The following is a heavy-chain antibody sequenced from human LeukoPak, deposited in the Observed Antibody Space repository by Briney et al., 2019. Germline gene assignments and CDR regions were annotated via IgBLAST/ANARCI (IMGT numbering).Heavy chain of an antibody. V-gene: IGHV3-23*01. CDR3: ARDTGNVVVPAAIFYYYYYMDV. Sequence: GGSLRLSCAASGFTFSSYGMNWVRLAPGKGLEWVSSISGSGGSTYYADSVKGRFTISRDNAKNTLYLQMNSLRAEDTAVYYCARDTGNVVVPAAIFYYYYYMDVWGKGTTVTVSS. J-gene: IGHJ6*03. CDR2: ISGSGGST. D-gene: IGHD2-2*02. CDR1: GFTFSSYG.